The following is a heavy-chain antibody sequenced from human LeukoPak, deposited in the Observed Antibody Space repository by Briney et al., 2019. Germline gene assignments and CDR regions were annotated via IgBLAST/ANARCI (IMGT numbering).Heavy chain of an antibody. V-gene: IGHV4-59*01. CDR3: ARGRSFGVVSFDY. J-gene: IGHJ4*02. D-gene: IGHD3-3*01. CDR1: GGSLSSYY. CDR2: IYYSGST. Sequence: PSETLSLTCTVPGGSLSSYYWSWMRQPPGKGLEWLGYIYYSGSTNYNPSLRSRVTISVDTSKNQFSLKLRSVTAADTAVYYCARGRSFGVVSFDYWGQGALVTVSS.